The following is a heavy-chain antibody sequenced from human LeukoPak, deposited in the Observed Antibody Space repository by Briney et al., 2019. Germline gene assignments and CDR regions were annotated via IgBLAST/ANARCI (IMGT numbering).Heavy chain of an antibody. CDR3: ARDHSSGWYGDY. V-gene: IGHV1-2*02. D-gene: IGHD6-19*01. CDR2: ISPNSGGT. CDR1: GYTFTGYY. J-gene: IGHJ4*02. Sequence: ASVKVSCKASGYTFTGYYMHWVRQAPGQGLEWMGWISPNSGGTNYAQKFQGRGTMTRDTSISTAYMELSRLRSDDTAVYYCARDHSSGWYGDYWGQGTLVTVSS.